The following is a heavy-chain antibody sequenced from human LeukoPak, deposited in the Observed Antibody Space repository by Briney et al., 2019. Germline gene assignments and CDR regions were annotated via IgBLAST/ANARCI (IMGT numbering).Heavy chain of an antibody. V-gene: IGHV4-39*01. D-gene: IGHD2-21*02. J-gene: IGHJ4*02. CDR3: ARNPSLHIVVVSAIDY. Sequence: SETLSLTCTVSGDSISSSSYYWGWIRQPPGKGLEWIGNINYSGRTYYNPSLKSRVTISVDTSKNQFSLELSSVTAADTAVYYCARNPSLHIVVVSAIDYWGLGTLVTVSS. CDR2: INYSGRT. CDR1: GDSISSSSYY.